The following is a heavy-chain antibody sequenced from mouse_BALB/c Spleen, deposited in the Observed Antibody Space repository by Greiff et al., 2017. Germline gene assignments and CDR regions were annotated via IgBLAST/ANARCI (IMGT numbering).Heavy chain of an antibody. Sequence: QVQLQQSGAELMKPGASVKISCKATGYTFSSYWIEWVKQRPGHGLEWIGEILPGSGSTNYNEKFKGKATFTADTSSNTAYMQLSSLTSEDSAVYYCARLRGNYEGFAYWGQGTLVTVSA. D-gene: IGHD2-1*01. CDR1: GYTFSSYW. V-gene: IGHV1-9*01. CDR2: ILPGSGST. CDR3: ARLRGNYEGFAY. J-gene: IGHJ3*01.